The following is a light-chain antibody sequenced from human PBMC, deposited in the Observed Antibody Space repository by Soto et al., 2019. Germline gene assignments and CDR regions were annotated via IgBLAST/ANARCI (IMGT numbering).Light chain of an antibody. CDR3: QQYYSYPLT. CDR2: GAS. V-gene: IGKV1-NL1*01. J-gene: IGKJ4*01. CDR1: QAISNY. Sequence: DIQMTQSPSTLSASLGDRVTITCRASQAISNYLAWYQQRPGRAPRLLVFGASRLESGVPSRFSGSGSGTDFSLSIGRLQSEDFATYFCQQYYSYPLTFGGGTKVDIK.